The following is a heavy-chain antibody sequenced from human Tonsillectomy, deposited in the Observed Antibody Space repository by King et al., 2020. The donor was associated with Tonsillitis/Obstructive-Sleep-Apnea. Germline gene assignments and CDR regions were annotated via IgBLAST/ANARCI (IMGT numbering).Heavy chain of an antibody. V-gene: IGHV3-30*04. Sequence: VQLVESGGGVVQPGRSLRLSCAASGFTFSSYAMHWVRQAPGKGLGWVAVISYVGSNKYYADSVKGRFTISRDNSKNTLYLQMNSLRAEDTAVYYCAREGGYSNYLDYWGQGTLVTVSS. CDR2: ISYVGSNK. D-gene: IGHD4-11*01. CDR1: GFTFSSYA. J-gene: IGHJ4*02. CDR3: AREGGYSNYLDY.